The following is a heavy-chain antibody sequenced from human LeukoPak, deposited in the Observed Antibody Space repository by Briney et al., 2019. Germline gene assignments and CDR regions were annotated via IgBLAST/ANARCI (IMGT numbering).Heavy chain of an antibody. Sequence: SQTLSLTCVISGDSVSTINGAWNWIRQSPSRGLEWLGRTYYRAKWYDDYAISVKSLIIIHPDTSKNQFSLHLNSVTPEDTAVYYCVRAAAATGWFDPWGQGTLVTVSS. CDR3: VRAAAATGWFDP. D-gene: IGHD6-13*01. V-gene: IGHV6-1*01. J-gene: IGHJ5*02. CDR1: GDSVSTINGA. CDR2: TYYRAKWYD.